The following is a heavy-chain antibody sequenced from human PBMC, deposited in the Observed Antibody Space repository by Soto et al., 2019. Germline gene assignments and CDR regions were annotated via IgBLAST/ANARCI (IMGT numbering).Heavy chain of an antibody. CDR2: INDGNGNT. V-gene: IGHV1-3*05. D-gene: IGHD6-19*01. Sequence: QVQVVQSGAEEKKPGASVKVSCTASGYTFTGYAMHWVRQAPGQRLEWMGWINDGNGNTKYSQRFKGRVTITRDTSASSAYMRLSTLRSEDTAVYWCGRAVAVPADFEYWGQGTPVNVSS. CDR1: GYTFTGYA. CDR3: GRAVAVPADFEY. J-gene: IGHJ4*02.